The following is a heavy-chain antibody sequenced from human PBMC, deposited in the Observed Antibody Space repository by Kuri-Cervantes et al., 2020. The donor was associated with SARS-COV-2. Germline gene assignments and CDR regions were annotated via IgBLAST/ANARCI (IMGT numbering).Heavy chain of an antibody. V-gene: IGHV3-23*01. CDR1: GFTFSRYA. Sequence: LSLTCAASGFTFSRYAMSWVRQAPGKGLEWVSAISGSGGSTYYADSVKGRFTISRDNSKNTLYLQMNSPRAEDTAVYYCARDRGDFWSGSINYWGQGTLVTVSS. D-gene: IGHD3-3*01. J-gene: IGHJ4*02. CDR2: ISGSGGST. CDR3: ARDRGDFWSGSINY.